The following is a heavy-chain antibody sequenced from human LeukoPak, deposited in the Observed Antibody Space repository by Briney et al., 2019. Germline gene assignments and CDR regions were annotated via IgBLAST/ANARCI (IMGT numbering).Heavy chain of an antibody. D-gene: IGHD3/OR15-3a*01. V-gene: IGHV1-69*04. CDR2: IIPILGIA. Sequence: GASVTVSFKSSGGTFTIYAISWVRQAPGQGLEWMGRIIPILGIANYAQKFQGRVTITADKPTSTAYTELSSLRSEDTAVYYCARDFSWTGDYYYYGMDVWGQGTTVTVSS. J-gene: IGHJ6*02. CDR1: GGTFTIYA. CDR3: ARDFSWTGDYYYYGMDV.